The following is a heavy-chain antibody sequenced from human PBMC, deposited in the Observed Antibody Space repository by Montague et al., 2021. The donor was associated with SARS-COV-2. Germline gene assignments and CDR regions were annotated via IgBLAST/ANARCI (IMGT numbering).Heavy chain of an antibody. J-gene: IGHJ4*02. V-gene: IGHV4-59*08. CDR2: IYYSGST. D-gene: IGHD6-6*01. CDR1: DGSISSYY. CDR3: ARHALNEYSSAWAFGFDY. Sequence: SETLSLTCTVSDGSISSYYWSWIRQPPGKGLEWIGYIYYSGSTNYNPSLKSRVTISVDKSKNQSSLKLSSVTAADTAVYYCARHALNEYSSAWAFGFDYWGQGTLVTVSS.